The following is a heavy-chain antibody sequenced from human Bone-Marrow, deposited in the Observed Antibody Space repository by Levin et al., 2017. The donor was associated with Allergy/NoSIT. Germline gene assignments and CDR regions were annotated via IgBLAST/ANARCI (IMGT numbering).Heavy chain of an antibody. J-gene: IGHJ3*02. CDR3: TTDYGVAAAGNIAAFDI. CDR1: GFTFSNAW. D-gene: IGHD6-13*01. V-gene: IGHV3-15*01. Sequence: PGGSLRLSCAASGFTFSNAWMSWVRQAPGKGLEWVGRIKSKTDGGTTDYAAPVKGRFTISRDDSKNTLYLQMNSLKTEDTAVYYCTTDYGVAAAGNIAAFDIWGQGTMVTVSS. CDR2: IKSKTDGGTT.